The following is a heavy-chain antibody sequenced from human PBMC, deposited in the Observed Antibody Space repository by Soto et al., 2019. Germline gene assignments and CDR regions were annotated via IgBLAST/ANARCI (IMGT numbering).Heavy chain of an antibody. D-gene: IGHD3-10*01. CDR3: ARGAYNAGSRYGGIDY. CDR1: RASVSSGDYY. J-gene: IGHJ4*02. Sequence: QVQLQESGPGLVNPSQTLSLTCTVSRASVSSGDYYWSWIRQHPGKGLEWIGYISYTGRTYYSPFIKSRLSISXXTXEXXFSLKLRSVTAADTAVYYCARGAYNAGSRYGGIDYWGQGTLVTVSS. V-gene: IGHV4-31*03. CDR2: ISYTGRT.